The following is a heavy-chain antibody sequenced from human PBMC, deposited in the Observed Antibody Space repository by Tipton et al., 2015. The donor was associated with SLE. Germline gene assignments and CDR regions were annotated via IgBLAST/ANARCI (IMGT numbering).Heavy chain of an antibody. J-gene: IGHJ2*01. CDR3: ARRLMTMIVPTWHFDL. D-gene: IGHD3-22*01. V-gene: IGHV4-34*01. CDR2: VSHSANT. Sequence: TLSLTCAVYGGSFSGYYCSWIRQPPGKGLEWIGEVSHSANTNYNPSLKSRVTISVDTSKNQFSLKLSSVTAADTAVYFCARRLMTMIVPTWHFDLWGRGTLVTVSS. CDR1: GGSFSGYY.